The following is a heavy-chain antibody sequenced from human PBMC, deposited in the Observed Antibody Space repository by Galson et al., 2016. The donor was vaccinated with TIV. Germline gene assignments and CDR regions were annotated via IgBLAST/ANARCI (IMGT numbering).Heavy chain of an antibody. CDR3: ARAFSMRRKYYFDT. CDR2: VYHSGST. J-gene: IGHJ4*02. V-gene: IGHV4-30-2*06. Sequence: RQSPGKGLEWIGYVYHSGSTYYNPSLKSRVSMSVDRSQKKFSLKLTSVTAADTAVYYCARAFSMRRKYYFDTWGQGALVFVSS. D-gene: IGHD2/OR15-2a*01.